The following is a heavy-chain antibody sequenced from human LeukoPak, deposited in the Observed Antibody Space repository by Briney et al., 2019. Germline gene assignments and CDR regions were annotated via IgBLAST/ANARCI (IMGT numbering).Heavy chain of an antibody. Sequence: GGSLRLSCAASGFTFPNAWMSWLRQAPGKGLEWVGHIKSRTDGGTTDYAAPVKGRFTISRDDSENTLYLQMNSLRAEDTAMYYCAKDEVQWGEVPDYWGQGTLVTVSS. D-gene: IGHD1-26*01. CDR3: AKDEVQWGEVPDY. J-gene: IGHJ4*02. CDR1: GFTFPNAW. V-gene: IGHV3-15*01. CDR2: IKSRTDGGTT.